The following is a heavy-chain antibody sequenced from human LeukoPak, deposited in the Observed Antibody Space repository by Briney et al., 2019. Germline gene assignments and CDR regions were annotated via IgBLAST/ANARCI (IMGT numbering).Heavy chain of an antibody. D-gene: IGHD6-13*01. Sequence: ASVKVSCKASGYTFTSYYMHWARQAPGQGLEWMGIINPSGGSTSYAQKFQGRVTITRDTSASTAYMELSSLRSEDTAVYYCAREYSSSWLKGSWFDPWGQGTLVTVSS. CDR3: AREYSSSWLKGSWFDP. J-gene: IGHJ5*02. CDR1: GYTFTSYY. CDR2: INPSGGST. V-gene: IGHV1-46*01.